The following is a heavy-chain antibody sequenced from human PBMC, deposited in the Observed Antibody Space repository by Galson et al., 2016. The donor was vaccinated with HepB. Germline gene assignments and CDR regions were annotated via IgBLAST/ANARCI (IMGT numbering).Heavy chain of an antibody. Sequence: SLRLSCAASGFTFSNYATQWVRQAPGKGLEWVALITNDGTNKHLADSVRGRFTLSRDNSENTLYVQMNSLRIEDTAVYFCARNYESGGYLSSFDYYGVDVGGPGTTVTVSS. CDR1: GFTFSNYA. CDR3: ARNYESGGYLSSFDYYGVDV. J-gene: IGHJ6*02. V-gene: IGHV3-30*04. CDR2: ITNDGTNK. D-gene: IGHD3-22*01.